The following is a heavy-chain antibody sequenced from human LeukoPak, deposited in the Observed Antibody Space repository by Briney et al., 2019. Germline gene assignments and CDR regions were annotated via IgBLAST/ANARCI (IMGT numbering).Heavy chain of an antibody. D-gene: IGHD6-13*01. CDR2: INSGGSST. V-gene: IGHV3-74*01. J-gene: IGHJ6*03. Sequence: SGGSLRLSCAASGFTFSSYWMHWVRQAPGRGLVWVSRINSGGSSTSYADSVKGRFTISRDNAKNTLYLQMNSLRAEDAAVYYCAREYSSTGYYYYYYMDVWGKGTTVTVSS. CDR3: AREYSSTGYYYYYYMDV. CDR1: GFTFSSYW.